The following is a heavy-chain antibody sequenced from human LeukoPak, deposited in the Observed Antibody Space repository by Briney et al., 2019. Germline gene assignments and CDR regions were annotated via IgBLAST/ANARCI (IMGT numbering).Heavy chain of an antibody. CDR3: ARDRGQWLAIYYFDY. Sequence: PSETLSLTCAVSGYSISSGYYWGWIRQPPGKGLEWIGSIYHSGGTYYNPSLKSRVTISVDTSKNQFSLKLSSVTAADTAVYYCARDRGQWLAIYYFDYWGQGTLVTVSS. D-gene: IGHD6-19*01. J-gene: IGHJ4*02. V-gene: IGHV4-38-2*02. CDR1: GYSISSGYY. CDR2: IYHSGGT.